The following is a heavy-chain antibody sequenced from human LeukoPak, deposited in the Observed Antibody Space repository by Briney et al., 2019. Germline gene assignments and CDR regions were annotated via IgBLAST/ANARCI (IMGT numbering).Heavy chain of an antibody. CDR1: GYTLTELS. CDR3: ARATNYYDSSGYSVANFDY. V-gene: IGHV1-46*01. Sequence: ASVKVSCKVSGYTLTELSMHWVRQAPGQGLEWMGIINPSGGSTSYAQKFQGRVTMTRDMSTSTVYMELSSLRSDDTAVYYCARATNYYDSSGYSVANFDYWGQGTLVTVSS. CDR2: INPSGGST. J-gene: IGHJ4*02. D-gene: IGHD3-22*01.